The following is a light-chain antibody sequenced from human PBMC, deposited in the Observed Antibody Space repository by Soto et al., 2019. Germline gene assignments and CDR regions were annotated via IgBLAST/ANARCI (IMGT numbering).Light chain of an antibody. J-gene: IGLJ3*02. CDR3: GTWDTSLRYEGV. V-gene: IGLV1-51*01. Sequence: QSVLTQPPSVSAAPGQKVTISCSGSSSNIGNNYVSWYQQFPGTAPKLLIYDNNKRPSGIPDRFSGSKSGTSATLVITGLQTGDEADYYCGTWDTSLRYEGVFGGGTKVTVL. CDR1: SSNIGNNY. CDR2: DNN.